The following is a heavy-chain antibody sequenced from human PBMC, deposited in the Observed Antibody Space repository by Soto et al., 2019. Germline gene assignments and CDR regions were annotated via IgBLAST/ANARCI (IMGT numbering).Heavy chain of an antibody. CDR1: GYNFNSHS. D-gene: IGHD1-26*01. Sequence: QVQLVQSGSESMQPGAAVKVSCRGSGYNFNSHSINWLRQAPGEGLGWMGWSNPNTGNPTYEQGFTGRFVFFVDTTVSTVYLQIFSLKAADSAVYSCARDRASGSFDRWGQGTLVTVSS. CDR3: ARDRASGSFDR. CDR2: SNPNTGNP. V-gene: IGHV7-4-1*01. J-gene: IGHJ4*02.